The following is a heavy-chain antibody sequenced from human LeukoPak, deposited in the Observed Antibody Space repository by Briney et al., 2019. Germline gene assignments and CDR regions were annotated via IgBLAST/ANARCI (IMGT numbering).Heavy chain of an antibody. J-gene: IGHJ3*02. D-gene: IGHD2-21*01. Sequence: GASVKVSFKASVYTFTSYGISWVRQAPGQGLEWMGWISAYNGNTNYAQKLQGRVTMTTDTSTSTAYMELRSLRSDDTAVYYCARDGRINYYSLGINDAFDIWGQGTMVTVSS. CDR1: VYTFTSYG. CDR3: ARDGRINYYSLGINDAFDI. V-gene: IGHV1-18*01. CDR2: ISAYNGNT.